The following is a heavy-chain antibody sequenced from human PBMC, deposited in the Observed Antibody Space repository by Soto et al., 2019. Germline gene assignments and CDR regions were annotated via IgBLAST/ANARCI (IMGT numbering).Heavy chain of an antibody. J-gene: IGHJ6*02. V-gene: IGHV1-69*01. D-gene: IGHD2-2*01. Sequence: QVQLVQSGAEVKKPGSSVTVSCKTSGGTFSKDAINWVRQAPGQGLEWMGLLIPVFGSPIYAQKFQGRLSITAAESTSTAFVDLSSLRSDGTAAYYFTRMLGFTFEPAKTRCHAMDIWGQRPTVSVSS. CDR3: TRMLGFTFEPAKTRCHAMDI. CDR2: LIPVFGSP. CDR1: GGTFSKDA.